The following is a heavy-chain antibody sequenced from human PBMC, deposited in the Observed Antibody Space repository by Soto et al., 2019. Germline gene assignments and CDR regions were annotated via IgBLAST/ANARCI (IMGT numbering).Heavy chain of an antibody. V-gene: IGHV1-69*13. CDR3: ARGEGSSWYGDAFDI. CDR2: IIPIFGTA. D-gene: IGHD6-13*01. J-gene: IGHJ3*02. Sequence: SVKVSCMASGRTFSSYAISWVRQAPGQGLEWMGGIIPIFGTANYAQKFQGRVTITADESTSTAYMELSSLRSEDTAVYYCARGEGSSWYGDAFDIWGQGTMVTVSS. CDR1: GRTFSSYA.